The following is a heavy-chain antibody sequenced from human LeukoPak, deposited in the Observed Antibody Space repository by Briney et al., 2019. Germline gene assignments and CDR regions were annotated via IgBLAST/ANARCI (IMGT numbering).Heavy chain of an antibody. Sequence: ASVKVSCKASGYTFTSYYIHWVRQAPGQGLEYVGIIRPSGSTAYAQKFQGRVTMTRDTSTSAVYMELSSLRSEDTAVYYCAREGPETYNFDFWGQGTQVTVSS. CDR3: AREGPETYNFDF. CDR2: IRPSGST. V-gene: IGHV1-46*01. CDR1: GYTFTSYY. J-gene: IGHJ4*02. D-gene: IGHD5-18*01.